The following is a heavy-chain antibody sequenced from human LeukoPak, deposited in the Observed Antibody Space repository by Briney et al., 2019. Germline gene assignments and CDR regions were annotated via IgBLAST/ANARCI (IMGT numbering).Heavy chain of an antibody. CDR1: GGSISSYY. CDR3: ATWIAAAGYYAFDI. CDR2: IYTSGST. J-gene: IGHJ3*02. D-gene: IGHD6-13*01. Sequence: SETPSLTCTVSGGSISSYYWSWIRQPAGKGLEWIGRIYTSGSTNYNPSPKSRVTMSVDTSKNQFSLKLSSVTAADTAVYYCATWIAAAGYYAFDIWGQGTMVTVSS. V-gene: IGHV4-4*07.